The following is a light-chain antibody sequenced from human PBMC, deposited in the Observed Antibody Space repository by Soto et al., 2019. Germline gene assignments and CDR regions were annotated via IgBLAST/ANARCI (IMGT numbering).Light chain of an antibody. Sequence: EIVMTQSPATLSVSPGERATLSCRASQSVGSNLAWYQQKPGQAPRLLMYGASTRATGIPARFSGTGSGAEFTLTISSQQSEDFAVYYCQQYNNRPPWTFGQGTKVEIK. CDR3: QQYNNRPPWT. CDR1: QSVGSN. J-gene: IGKJ1*01. V-gene: IGKV3-15*01. CDR2: GAS.